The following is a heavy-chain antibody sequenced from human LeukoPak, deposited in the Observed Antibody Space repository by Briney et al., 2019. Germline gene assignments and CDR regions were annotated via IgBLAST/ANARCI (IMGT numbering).Heavy chain of an antibody. D-gene: IGHD6-13*01. CDR2: IDGSGGST. J-gene: IGHJ5*02. CDR1: GFTFSNFV. CDR3: AKENWYLYNNNWYKTWFDP. V-gene: IGHV3-23*01. Sequence: PGGSLRLSCAASGFTFSNFVMSWVRQAPGKGLEWVSYIDGSGGSTNYADSVKGRFTISRDNSKNTLYLQMNSLRAEDTAIYYCAKENWYLYNNNWYKTWFDPWGQGPRSPSPQ.